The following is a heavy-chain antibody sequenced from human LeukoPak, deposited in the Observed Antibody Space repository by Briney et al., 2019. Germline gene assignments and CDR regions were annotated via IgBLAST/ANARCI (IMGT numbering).Heavy chain of an antibody. Sequence: PGGSLRLSCAASGFTFSSYAMHWVRQAPGKGLEWVAVISYDGSNKYYADSVKGRFTISRDNSKNTLYLQMNSLRAEDTAVYYCARSAYYYGSGRFDYWGQGTLVTVSS. CDR3: ARSAYYYGSGRFDY. CDR2: ISYDGSNK. CDR1: GFTFSSYA. J-gene: IGHJ4*02. D-gene: IGHD3-10*01. V-gene: IGHV3-30-3*01.